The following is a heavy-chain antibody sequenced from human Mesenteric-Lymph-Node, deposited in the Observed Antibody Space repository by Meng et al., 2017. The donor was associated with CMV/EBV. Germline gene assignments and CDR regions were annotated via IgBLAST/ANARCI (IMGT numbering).Heavy chain of an antibody. Sequence: SGFTFSSYAMNWVRQAPGKGLEWVSAISDNGYDTYYADSVKGRFTFSRDNSKNTLYLQMNSLRAEDTAVYYCAKLTTGSYYGCLDYWGQGTLVTVSS. D-gene: IGHD1-26*01. CDR2: ISDNGYDT. V-gene: IGHV3-23*01. J-gene: IGHJ4*02. CDR3: AKLTTGSYYGCLDY. CDR1: GFTFSSYA.